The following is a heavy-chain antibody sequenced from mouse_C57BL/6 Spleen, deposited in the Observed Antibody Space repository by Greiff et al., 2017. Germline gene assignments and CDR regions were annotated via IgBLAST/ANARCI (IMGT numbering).Heavy chain of an antibody. V-gene: IGHV1-69*01. CDR2: IDPSDSYT. D-gene: IGHD1-1*01. Sequence: QVQLQQPGAELVMPGASVKLSCKASGYTFTSYWMHWVKQRPGQGLEWIGEIDPSDSYTNYNQKFKGKSTLTVDKSSSTAYMQLSSLTSEDSAVYDCARGVYYYWEYFDVWGTGTTVTVSS. CDR1: GYTFTSYW. J-gene: IGHJ1*03. CDR3: ARGVYYYWEYFDV.